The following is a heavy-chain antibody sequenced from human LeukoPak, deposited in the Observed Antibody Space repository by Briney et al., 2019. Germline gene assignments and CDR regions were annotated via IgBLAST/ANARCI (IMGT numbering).Heavy chain of an antibody. Sequence: SETLSLTCTVSGCSINSYSWSWIRQPPGKGLEWIGYIYYGGSTTYNPSLKSRVTMSLDTSKKQFSLKLSSVTAADTAVYYCVRCDFGSGSYYSYFDYWGQGTLVTVSS. D-gene: IGHD3-10*01. J-gene: IGHJ4*02. V-gene: IGHV4-59*01. CDR2: IYYGGST. CDR3: VRCDFGSGSYYSYFDY. CDR1: GCSINSYS.